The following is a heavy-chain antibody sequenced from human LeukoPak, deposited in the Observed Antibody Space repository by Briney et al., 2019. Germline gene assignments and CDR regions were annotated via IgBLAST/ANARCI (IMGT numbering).Heavy chain of an antibody. D-gene: IGHD3-3*01. CDR1: GFSFSSYW. CDR3: ARHGLLFYDFWSGYTNPYYFDY. Sequence: PGGSLRLSCAASGFSFSSYWMSWVRQAPGKGLEWIGSIYYSGSTYYNPSLKSRVTISVDTSKNQFSLKLSSVTAADTAVYYCARHGLLFYDFWSGYTNPYYFDYWGQGTLVTVSS. V-gene: IGHV4-39*01. J-gene: IGHJ4*02. CDR2: IYYSGST.